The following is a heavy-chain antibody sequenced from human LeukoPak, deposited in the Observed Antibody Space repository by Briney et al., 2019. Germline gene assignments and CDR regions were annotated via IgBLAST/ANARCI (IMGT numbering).Heavy chain of an antibody. D-gene: IGHD6-19*01. CDR1: GFTFSSYS. V-gene: IGHV3-53*04. CDR3: ARWKYSSGWIYYFDY. J-gene: IGHJ4*02. Sequence: PGGSLRLSCAASGFTFSSYSMNWVRQAPGKGLEWVSVIYSGGSTYYADSVKGRFTISRHNSKNTLYLQMNSLRAEDTAVYYCARWKYSSGWIYYFDYWGQGTLVTVSS. CDR2: IYSGGST.